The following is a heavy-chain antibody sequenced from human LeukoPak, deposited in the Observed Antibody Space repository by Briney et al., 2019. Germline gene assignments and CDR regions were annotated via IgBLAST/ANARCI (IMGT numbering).Heavy chain of an antibody. Sequence: SETLSLTCTVSGGSISSYYWSWIRQPAGKGLEWIGRIYTSGSTNYNPSLKSRVTMSVDTSKNQFTLKLRSVIAADTAVYYCARDHVQLYYDSSGYYSCWFDPWGQGTLVTVSS. J-gene: IGHJ5*02. D-gene: IGHD3-22*01. V-gene: IGHV4-4*07. CDR3: ARDHVQLYYDSSGYYSCWFDP. CDR1: GGSISSYY. CDR2: IYTSGST.